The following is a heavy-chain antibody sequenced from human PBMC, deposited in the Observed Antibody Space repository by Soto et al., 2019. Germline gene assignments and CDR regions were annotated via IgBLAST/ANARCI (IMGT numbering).Heavy chain of an antibody. Sequence: QVQLVQSGAEVKKPGSSVKVSCKASGGTFSSYAISWVRQAPGQGLEWMGGIIPIFGTANYAQKFQGRVTITADESTSTAYMELSSLRSEDTAVYYCAREGGYYDSSGYRDFDYWGQGTLVTGSS. CDR2: IIPIFGTA. D-gene: IGHD3-22*01. CDR1: GGTFSSYA. J-gene: IGHJ4*02. CDR3: AREGGYYDSSGYRDFDY. V-gene: IGHV1-69*01.